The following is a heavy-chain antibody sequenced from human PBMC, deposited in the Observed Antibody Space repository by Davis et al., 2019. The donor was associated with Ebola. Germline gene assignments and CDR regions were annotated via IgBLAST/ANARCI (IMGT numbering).Heavy chain of an antibody. V-gene: IGHV3-66*01. CDR1: GFTVSSNY. Sequence: GGSLRLSCAASGFTVSSNYMSWVRQAPGKGLEWVPVIYSGGSTYYADSVKGSFTISRDNSKNTLYLQMNSLRAEDTAVYYCARGQTYSSSWDHYYYNYGMDVWGQGTTVTVSS. CDR2: IYSGGST. CDR3: ARGQTYSSSWDHYYYNYGMDV. J-gene: IGHJ6*02. D-gene: IGHD6-13*01.